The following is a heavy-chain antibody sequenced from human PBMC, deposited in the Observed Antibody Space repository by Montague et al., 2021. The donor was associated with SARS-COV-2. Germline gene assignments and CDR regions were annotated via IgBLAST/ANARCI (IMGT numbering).Heavy chain of an antibody. Sequence: PALGKPTQTLTLTCTFSGFSLSTSGVGVGWIRQPPGKALEWLALIYWDDDKRYSTSLKTRLTISKDTSKNQVVLTMTNMDPVDTATYYCARILVAAAGSPFDPWGQGTLVTVSS. J-gene: IGHJ5*02. D-gene: IGHD6-13*01. CDR3: ARILVAAAGSPFDP. CDR1: GFSLSTSGVG. V-gene: IGHV2-5*02. CDR2: IYWDDDK.